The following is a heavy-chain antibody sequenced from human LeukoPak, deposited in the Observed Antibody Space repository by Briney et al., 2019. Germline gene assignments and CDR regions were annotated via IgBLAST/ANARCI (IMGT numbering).Heavy chain of an antibody. Sequence: ASVKVSCKASGYTFTGYYMHWARQAPGQGLEWMGWINPNSGGTNYAQKFQGRVTMTRDTSISTAYMELSRLRSDDTAVYYCARGVLWFGEFIDYWGQGTLVTVSS. CDR3: ARGVLWFGEFIDY. V-gene: IGHV1-2*02. CDR2: INPNSGGT. CDR1: GYTFTGYY. J-gene: IGHJ4*02. D-gene: IGHD3-10*01.